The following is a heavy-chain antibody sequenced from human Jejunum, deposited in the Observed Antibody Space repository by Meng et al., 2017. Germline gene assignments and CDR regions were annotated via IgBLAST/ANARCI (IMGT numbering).Heavy chain of an antibody. Sequence: GESLKISCKGSGYSFTSYWIAWVRQMPGKGLEWMGIVHPGDSATRYSPSFEGQVTISVDKSISTAYLQWSSLKASDTAMYYCAKSTDSWVYFDFWGQGNLVTVSS. V-gene: IGHV5-51*01. CDR3: AKSTDSWVYFDF. D-gene: IGHD2-15*01. J-gene: IGHJ4*02. CDR2: VHPGDSAT. CDR1: GYSFTSYW.